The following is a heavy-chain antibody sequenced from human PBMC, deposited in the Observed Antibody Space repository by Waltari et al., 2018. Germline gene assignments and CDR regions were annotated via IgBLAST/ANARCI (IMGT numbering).Heavy chain of an antibody. V-gene: IGHV3-74*01. CDR2: INVDGGST. CDR3: TRTRYCSTTSCQVDWFDP. Sequence: EVQLVESGGGLVQPGGSLRLSCAASGFTFSSYWMHWVRQAPGKGLVWVSRINVDGGSTSYADSVKGRFTISRDNANNTLYLQMNSLRAEDTAVYYGTRTRYCSTTSCQVDWFDPWGQGTLVTVSS. D-gene: IGHD2-2*01. CDR1: GFTFSSYW. J-gene: IGHJ5*02.